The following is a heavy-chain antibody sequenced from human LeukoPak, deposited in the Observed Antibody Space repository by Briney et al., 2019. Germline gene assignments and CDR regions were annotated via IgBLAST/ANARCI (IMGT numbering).Heavy chain of an antibody. D-gene: IGHD6-6*01. V-gene: IGHV5-51*01. J-gene: IGHJ3*02. CDR1: GYSFTTYW. CDR2: IYPADSET. CDR3: ATTSGYSSSSHAFDI. Sequence: GESLKISCKGSGYSFTTYWIAWVRQMPGKGLEWMGIIYPADSETRYSPSFQGQVTISADKSISTAYLQWSSLKASGTAMYYCATTSGYSSSSHAFDIWGQGTMVTVSS.